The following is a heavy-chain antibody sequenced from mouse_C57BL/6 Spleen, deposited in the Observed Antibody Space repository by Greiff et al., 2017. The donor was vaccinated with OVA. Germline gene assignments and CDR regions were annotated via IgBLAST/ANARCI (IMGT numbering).Heavy chain of an antibody. V-gene: IGHV1-76*01. J-gene: IGHJ3*01. CDR2: IYPGSGNT. Sequence: QVQLQQSGAELVRPGASVKLSCKASGYTFTDYYINWVKQRPGQGLEWIARIYPGSGNTYYNEKFKGKATLTAEKSSSTAYMQLSSLTSEDSAVYFCAREYYGGGFAYWGQGTLVTVSA. D-gene: IGHD1-1*01. CDR1: GYTFTDYY. CDR3: AREYYGGGFAY.